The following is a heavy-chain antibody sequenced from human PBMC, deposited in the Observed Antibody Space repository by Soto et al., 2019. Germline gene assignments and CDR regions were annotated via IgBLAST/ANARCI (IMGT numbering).Heavy chain of an antibody. J-gene: IGHJ1*01. CDR1: GFTVSSNY. D-gene: IGHD6-19*01. V-gene: IGHV3-66*01. CDR3: ARDRIAVAGNPEYFQH. Sequence: EVQLVESGGGLVQPGGSLRLSCAASGFTVSSNYMSWVRQAPGKGLEWVSVIYSGGSTYYADSVKGRFTISRDNSKNTLYLQVNSLRAEDTAVYYCARDRIAVAGNPEYFQHWGQGTLVTVSS. CDR2: IYSGGST.